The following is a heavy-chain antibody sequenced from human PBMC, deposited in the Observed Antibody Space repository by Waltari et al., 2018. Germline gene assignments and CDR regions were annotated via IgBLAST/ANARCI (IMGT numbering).Heavy chain of an antibody. CDR2: IYLDGSGR. Sequence: EMQLVQSGGGLVQPGGSLRLSCEAAGFLFTNYWMTWVRQAPGQGLEWVANIYLDGSGRYYADSVKGRFTISRDNAKNSVYLQMSSLRVEDTAVYYCARDLPHGYFDVWGRGALVVVSS. V-gene: IGHV3-7*01. D-gene: IGHD6-25*01. J-gene: IGHJ2*01. CDR3: ARDLPHGYFDV. CDR1: GFLFTNYW.